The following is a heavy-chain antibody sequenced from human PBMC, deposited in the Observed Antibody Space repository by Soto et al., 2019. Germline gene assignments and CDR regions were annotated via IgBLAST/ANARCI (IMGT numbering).Heavy chain of an antibody. CDR1: GGTFNKNA. Sequence: SVKVSCKAAGGTFNKNAIDWVRQVPGQGLQWMGGIVPLFGKANYAQKFQGRVTITADEATNTAYMELRSLRSEDTAVYYCARQFAYETSGYYYDYWGQGTLVTVSS. V-gene: IGHV1-69*13. CDR2: IVPLFGKA. J-gene: IGHJ4*02. D-gene: IGHD3-22*01. CDR3: ARQFAYETSGYYYDY.